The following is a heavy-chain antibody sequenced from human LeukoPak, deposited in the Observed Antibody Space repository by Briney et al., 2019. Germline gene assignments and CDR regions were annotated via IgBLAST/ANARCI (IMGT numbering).Heavy chain of an antibody. CDR1: GGSISSYSYY. CDR3: ARHVASYDFDY. Sequence: SETLSLTCSVSGGSISSYSYYWGWIRQPPGKGLEWIGSIYNSGGTYYNPSLKSRVTVSVDRTKNQFSLKLNSVTAADTAVYYCARHVASYDFDYWGQGTLVTVSS. J-gene: IGHJ4*02. D-gene: IGHD2-21*01. CDR2: IYNSGGT. V-gene: IGHV4-39*01.